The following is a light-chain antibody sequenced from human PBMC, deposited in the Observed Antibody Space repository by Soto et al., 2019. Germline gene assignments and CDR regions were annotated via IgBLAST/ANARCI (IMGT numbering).Light chain of an antibody. CDR1: QSVGSF. Sequence: DIVLTQSPVTLSLSPGERATLSCRASQSVGSFLAWYQQKPGQAPRLLIYDASNRATGIPARFSGSGSGTDFTRTISSLEPEDFATYYCQQRSKWPLTFGGGTEVEIK. CDR2: DAS. V-gene: IGKV3-11*01. J-gene: IGKJ4*01. CDR3: QQRSKWPLT.